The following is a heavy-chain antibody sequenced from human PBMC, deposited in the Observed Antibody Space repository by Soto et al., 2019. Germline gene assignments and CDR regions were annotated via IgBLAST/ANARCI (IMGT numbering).Heavy chain of an antibody. CDR2: IYYSGST. CDR3: AVDFSLIDP. D-gene: IGHD3-3*01. J-gene: IGHJ5*02. Sequence: SETLSLTCTVSGGSISSSSYYWGWIRQPPGKGLEWIGSIYYSGSTYYNPSLKSRVTISVDTSKNQFSLKLSSVTAADTAVYYCAVDFSLIDPWGQGTLVTVSS. V-gene: IGHV4-39*01. CDR1: GGSISSSSYY.